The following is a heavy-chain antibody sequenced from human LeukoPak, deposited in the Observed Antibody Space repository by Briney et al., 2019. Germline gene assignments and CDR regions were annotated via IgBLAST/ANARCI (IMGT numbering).Heavy chain of an antibody. Sequence: GGSLRLSCAASEFTFSSYAMNWVRQPPGKGLEWVSAISGSGAYTYYADSVKGRFTISRDNSKNTLFLQMNTLRAEDTAVYYCAKPPRDYYDSSGYYSPPPGHWGQGTLVTVSS. CDR2: ISGSGAYT. J-gene: IGHJ4*02. CDR1: EFTFSSYA. V-gene: IGHV3-23*01. D-gene: IGHD3-22*01. CDR3: AKPPRDYYDSSGYYSPPPGH.